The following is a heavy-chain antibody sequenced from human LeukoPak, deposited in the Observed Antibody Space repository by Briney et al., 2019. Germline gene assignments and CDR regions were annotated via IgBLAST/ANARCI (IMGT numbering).Heavy chain of an antibody. CDR2: INHSGST. D-gene: IGHD3-22*01. V-gene: IGHV4-34*01. CDR3: ARARFTYYYDSSGHDP. CDR1: GGSFSGYY. J-gene: IGHJ5*02. Sequence: PSETLSLTCAVYGGSFSGYYWSWIRQPPGKGLEWIGEINHSGSTNYNPSLKSRVTISVDTSKNQFSLKLSFVTAADTAVYYCARARFTYYYDSSGHDPWGQGTLVTVSS.